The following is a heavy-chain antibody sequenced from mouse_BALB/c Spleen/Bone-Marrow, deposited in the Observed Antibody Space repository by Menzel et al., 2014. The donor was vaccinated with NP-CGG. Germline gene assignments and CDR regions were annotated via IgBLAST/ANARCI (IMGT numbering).Heavy chain of an antibody. CDR1: GYVFTNYL. CDR3: ARYLTGEKTFDY. J-gene: IGHJ2*01. Sequence: QVQLKESGAELVRPGTSVKVSCKASGYVFTNYLIEWVKQRPGQGLEWIGVINAGSSGTDYSEKFKGEATLTADKSSSTAYMQLSSMTSDDSAVDFCARYLTGEKTFDYWGQGTTLTVSS. D-gene: IGHD4-1*01. CDR2: INAGSSGT. V-gene: IGHV1-54*01.